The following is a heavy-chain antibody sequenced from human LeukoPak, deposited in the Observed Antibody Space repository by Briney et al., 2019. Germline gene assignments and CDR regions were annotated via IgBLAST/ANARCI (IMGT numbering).Heavy chain of an antibody. CDR1: GFTFSSSA. CDR2: ISYDGNNR. Sequence: GGSLRLSCVASGFTFSSSAMHWVRQAPGTGLEWVAVISYDGNNRYYADSVKGRFTISRDNSKNTLFLQMNSLRAEDTAVYYYARARGECSSISCYSRLFDPWGQGTLVTVSS. V-gene: IGHV3-30*04. J-gene: IGHJ5*02. CDR3: ARARGECSSISCYSRLFDP. D-gene: IGHD2-2*01.